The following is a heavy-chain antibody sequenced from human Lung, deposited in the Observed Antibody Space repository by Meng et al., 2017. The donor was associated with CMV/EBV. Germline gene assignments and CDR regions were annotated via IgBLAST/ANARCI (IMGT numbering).Heavy chain of an antibody. CDR3: AVDRWSGYYTTLDY. J-gene: IGHJ4*02. CDR2: IIPTFGAP. Sequence: KIYCKASGDTFSNYAFSWVRQAPGQGLEWMGGIIPTFGAPNYAQKFDGRVTITTDKSTSTAYMALSGLTSEDSAVYYCAVDRWSGYYTTLDYWGLGTLVTVSS. CDR1: GDTFSNYA. V-gene: IGHV1-69*05. D-gene: IGHD3-3*01.